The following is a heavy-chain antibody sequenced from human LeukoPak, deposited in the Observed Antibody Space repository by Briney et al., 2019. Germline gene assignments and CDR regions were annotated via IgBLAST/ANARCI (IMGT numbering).Heavy chain of an antibody. CDR1: GFTFSSYS. V-gene: IGHV3-48*01. CDR3: ARDDYYDSSGYDKH. D-gene: IGHD3-22*01. Sequence: GGSLRLSCAASGFTFSSYSMNWVRQAPGKGLEWVSYISSSSTIYYADSVKGRFTISRDNAKNSLYLQMNSLRAEDTAVYYCARDDYYDSSGYDKHWGQGTLVTVSS. J-gene: IGHJ4*02. CDR2: ISSSSTI.